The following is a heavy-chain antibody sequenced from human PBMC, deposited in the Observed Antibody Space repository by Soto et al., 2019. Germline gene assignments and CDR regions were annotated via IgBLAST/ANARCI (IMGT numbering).Heavy chain of an antibody. Sequence: PGECQNISCKGSGYIFTSNWNAWGRQMPGKGLEWMGMIYPGDSDTRYSPSFQGQVTISADKSISTAYVQWSSLQASDTAMYYCAGSSYDSSGYYYLDYWGQGTLVTVSS. CDR1: GYIFTSNW. J-gene: IGHJ4*02. CDR3: AGSSYDSSGYYYLDY. D-gene: IGHD3-22*01. CDR2: IYPGDSDT. V-gene: IGHV5-51*01.